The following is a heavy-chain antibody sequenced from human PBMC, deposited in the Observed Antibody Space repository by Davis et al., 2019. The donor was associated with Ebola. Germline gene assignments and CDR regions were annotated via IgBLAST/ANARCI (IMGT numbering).Heavy chain of an antibody. D-gene: IGHD1-26*01. V-gene: IGHV2-5*02. CDR3: AHSRYPENLGATFFDY. Sequence: SGPTLVKPTQTLTLTCTFSGFSLSRSGVGVGWVRQPPGKALEWLALIFWDDDKRYSPPLKSRLTITKDTSKNQVVLTLTNLDPVDTATYFCAHSRYPENLGATFFDYWGQGAQVTVSS. J-gene: IGHJ4*02. CDR1: GFSLSRSGVG. CDR2: IFWDDDK.